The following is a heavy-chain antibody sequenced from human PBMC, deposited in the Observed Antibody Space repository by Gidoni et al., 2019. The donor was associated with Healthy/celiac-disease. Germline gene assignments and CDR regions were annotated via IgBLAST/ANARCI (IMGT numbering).Heavy chain of an antibody. CDR1: GFTVSSNY. CDR2: IYSGGST. Sequence: EVQLVESGGGLLQPGGSLRLSCAASGFTVSSNYMSWVRQAPGKGLEWVSVIYSGGSTYYADSVKGRFTISRDNSKNTLYLQMNSLRAEDTAVYYCARDRGGPEDYYYGMDVWGQGTTVTVSS. CDR3: ARDRGGPEDYYYGMDV. V-gene: IGHV3-53*01. J-gene: IGHJ6*02. D-gene: IGHD2-15*01.